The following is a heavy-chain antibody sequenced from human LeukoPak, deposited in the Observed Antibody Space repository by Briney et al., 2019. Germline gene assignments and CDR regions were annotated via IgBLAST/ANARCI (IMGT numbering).Heavy chain of an antibody. D-gene: IGHD3-16*01. CDR1: GASMDNKY. V-gene: IGHV4-59*01. CDR3: VKGGGLFDH. Sequence: SETLSLTCTVSGASMDNKYWSWIRQPPGKGLEWIGHIYYSGSTIYNPSLRSRVTMLVDTSKNQFSLKMGSVTAADTAVYYCVKGGGLFDHWGQGTLVTVSS. J-gene: IGHJ5*02. CDR2: IYYSGST.